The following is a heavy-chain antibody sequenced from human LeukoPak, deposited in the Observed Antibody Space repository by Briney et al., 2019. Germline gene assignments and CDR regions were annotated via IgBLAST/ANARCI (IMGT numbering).Heavy chain of an antibody. J-gene: IGHJ4*02. CDR1: GFTFSSYG. CDR3: AKMSRRLPEYYYDSSVNY. D-gene: IGHD3-22*01. Sequence: GGTLRLSCAASGFTFSSYGMSWVRQAPGKGLEWVSAISGSGGSTYYADSVKGRFTISRDNSKNTLYLQMNSLRAEDTAVYYCAKMSRRLPEYYYDSSVNYWGQGTLVTVSS. V-gene: IGHV3-23*01. CDR2: ISGSGGST.